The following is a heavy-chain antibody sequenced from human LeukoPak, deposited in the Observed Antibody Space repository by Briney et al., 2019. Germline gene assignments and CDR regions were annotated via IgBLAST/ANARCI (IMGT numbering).Heavy chain of an antibody. Sequence: GGSLRLSCAASGFTFSSYGMHWVRQAPGKGLEWVSYLSSNSSVIYHADSVKGRFTISRDNAKNSLYLQMNSLRTEDTAAYYCVRDGSSWGNFDYWGQGTLVSVSS. J-gene: IGHJ4*02. CDR1: GFTFSSYG. CDR2: LSSNSSVI. CDR3: VRDGSSWGNFDY. V-gene: IGHV3-48*01. D-gene: IGHD7-27*01.